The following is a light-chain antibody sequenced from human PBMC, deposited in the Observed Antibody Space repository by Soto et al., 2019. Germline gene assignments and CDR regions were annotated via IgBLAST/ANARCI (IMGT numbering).Light chain of an antibody. Sequence: QSVLTQPPSASGTPGQRVTISCSGRSSNIGSNTVNWYQQLPGTAPKLLIYSHNQRPSGVPDRFSGSKSGTSASLAISGLQSEDEADYYCAAWDDSLNGRVFGTGTKVTVL. CDR2: SHN. V-gene: IGLV1-44*01. CDR1: SSNIGSNT. J-gene: IGLJ1*01. CDR3: AAWDDSLNGRV.